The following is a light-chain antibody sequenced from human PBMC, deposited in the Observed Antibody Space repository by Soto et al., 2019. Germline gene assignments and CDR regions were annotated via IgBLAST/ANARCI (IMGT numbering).Light chain of an antibody. CDR2: RNN. J-gene: IGLJ2*01. CDR1: SSNIGSNY. V-gene: IGLV1-47*01. Sequence: QSVLTQAPSASGTPGQRVTISCSGSSSNIGSNYVYWYQQLPGTAPKLLIYRNNQRPSGVPDRFSGSKSGTSASLAISGLRSEDEADYYCAAWDDSLGAVFGGGTKVTVL. CDR3: AAWDDSLGAV.